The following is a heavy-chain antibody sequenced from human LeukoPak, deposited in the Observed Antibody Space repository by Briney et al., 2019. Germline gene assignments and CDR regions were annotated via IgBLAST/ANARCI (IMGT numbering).Heavy chain of an antibody. Sequence: GGSLRLSCAASGLPFSSYAMSWVRQAPGKGLEWVSPISGSGGSTYYADSVKGRFTISRDNSKNTLYLQMNSLRAEDTAVYYCTKAFDYGARGGYFGYWGQGDLVAVSS. D-gene: IGHD4-17*01. CDR3: TKAFDYGARGGYFGY. CDR1: GLPFSSYA. J-gene: IGHJ4*02. CDR2: ISGSGGST. V-gene: IGHV3-23*01.